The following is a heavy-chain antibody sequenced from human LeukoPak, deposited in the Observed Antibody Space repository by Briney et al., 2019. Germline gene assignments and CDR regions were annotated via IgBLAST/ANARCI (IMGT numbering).Heavy chain of an antibody. Sequence: PSETLSLTCTVSGGSISSYYWSWIRQPAGKGLEWIGRIYTSGSTNYNPSLRSRVTMSVDTSKNQFSLKLSSVTAADTAVYYCARSQRHYGDYKVDAFDIWGQGTMVTISS. V-gene: IGHV4-4*07. CDR2: IYTSGST. CDR3: ARSQRHYGDYKVDAFDI. J-gene: IGHJ3*02. D-gene: IGHD4-17*01. CDR1: GGSISSYY.